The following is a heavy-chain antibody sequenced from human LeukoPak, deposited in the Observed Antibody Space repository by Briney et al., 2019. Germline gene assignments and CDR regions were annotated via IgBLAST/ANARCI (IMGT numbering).Heavy chain of an antibody. J-gene: IGHJ4*02. Sequence: SETLSLTCAVYGGSFSGYYWSWIRQPPGKGLEWIGEINHSGSTNYNPSLKSRATISVDTSKNQFSLKLSSVTAADTAVYYCAKYYDILTGLDYWGQGTLVTVSS. CDR2: INHSGST. CDR1: GGSFSGYY. CDR3: AKYYDILTGLDY. D-gene: IGHD3-9*01. V-gene: IGHV4-34*01.